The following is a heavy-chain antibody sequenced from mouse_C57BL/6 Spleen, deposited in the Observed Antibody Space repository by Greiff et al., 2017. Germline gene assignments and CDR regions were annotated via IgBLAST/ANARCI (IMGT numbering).Heavy chain of an antibody. V-gene: IGHV2-9-1*01. J-gene: IGHJ4*01. CDR2: IWTGGGT. D-gene: IGHD2-2*01. CDR3: ARNSPYGYGYYYAMDY. Sequence: VQRVESGPGLVAPSQSLSITCTVSGFSLTSYAISWVRQPPGKGLEWLGVIWTGGGTNYNSALKSRLSISKDNSKSQVFLKMNSLQTDDTARYYCARNSPYGYGYYYAMDYWGQGTSVTVSS. CDR1: GFSLTSYA.